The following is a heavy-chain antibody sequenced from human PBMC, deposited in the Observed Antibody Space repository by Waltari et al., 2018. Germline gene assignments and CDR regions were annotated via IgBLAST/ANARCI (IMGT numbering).Heavy chain of an antibody. V-gene: IGHV1-2*02. CDR2: INPNSGGT. J-gene: IGHJ5*01. CDR3: VRGLETVVAISQWFDS. CDR1: DYSFTDYY. D-gene: IGHD2-15*01. Sequence: QVHLVQSGAEVKKPGASVKVSCRTSDYSFTDYYLHWVRQAPGQGLEWMGWINPNSGGTAYAQNFQGRVTMTRDKSISTAYMELTRLKSDDTAVYFCVRGLETVVAISQWFDSWGQGTLVTVSS.